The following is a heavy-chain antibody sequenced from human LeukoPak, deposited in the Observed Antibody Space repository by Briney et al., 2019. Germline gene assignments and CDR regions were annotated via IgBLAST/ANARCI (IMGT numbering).Heavy chain of an antibody. CDR3: ATGIAVAGTRDY. CDR1: GYTFTSYG. CDR2: ISAYNGNT. D-gene: IGHD6-19*01. Sequence: ASVKVSCKASGYTFTSYGISWVRQAPGQGLEWMGWISAYNGNTSYAQKLQGRVAMTTDTSTSTAYMELRSLRSDDTAVYYCATGIAVAGTRDYWGQGTLVTVSS. V-gene: IGHV1-18*04. J-gene: IGHJ4*02.